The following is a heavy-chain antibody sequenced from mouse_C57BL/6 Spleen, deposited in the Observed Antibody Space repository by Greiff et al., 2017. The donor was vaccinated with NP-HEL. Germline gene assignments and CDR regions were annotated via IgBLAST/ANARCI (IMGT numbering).Heavy chain of an antibody. D-gene: IGHD2-4*01. J-gene: IGHJ1*03. CDR2: FYPGSGSI. CDR3: ARHEDDDSYWYFDV. Sequence: VQRVESGAELVKPGASVKLSCKASGYTFTEYTIHWVKQRSGQGLEWIGWFYPGSGSIKYNEKFKDKATLTADKSSSTVYMELSRLTSEDSAVYFWARHEDDDSYWYFDVWGTGTTVTVSS. CDR1: GYTFTEYT. V-gene: IGHV1-62-2*01.